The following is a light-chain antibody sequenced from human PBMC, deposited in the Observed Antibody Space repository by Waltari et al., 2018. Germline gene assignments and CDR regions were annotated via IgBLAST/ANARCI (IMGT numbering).Light chain of an antibody. Sequence: TCRASQNVSTWFDWYQQKPGKAPKLLIYRESSLESGVPSRFSGSGSGTEFTLTISSLQPDDFAIYYCQQYNSSPWTFGQGTKVEIK. CDR1: QNVSTW. J-gene: IGKJ1*01. V-gene: IGKV1-5*03. CDR3: QQYNSSPWT. CDR2: RES.